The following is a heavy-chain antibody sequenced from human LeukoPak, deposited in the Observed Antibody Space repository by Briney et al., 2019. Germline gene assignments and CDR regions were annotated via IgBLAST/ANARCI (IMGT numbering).Heavy chain of an antibody. V-gene: IGHV4-59*01. D-gene: IGHD2-21*02. J-gene: IGHJ4*02. CDR1: GSSISNYS. CDR3: ARESGLTFDY. CDR2: IYYSGST. Sequence: PSETLSLTCTVSGSSISNYSWNWIRQPPGMGLEWIGYIYYSGSTNYNPSLKSRVTISLDTSKNQISLRLSSVTAADTAVYYCARESGLTFDYWGQGTLVTVSS.